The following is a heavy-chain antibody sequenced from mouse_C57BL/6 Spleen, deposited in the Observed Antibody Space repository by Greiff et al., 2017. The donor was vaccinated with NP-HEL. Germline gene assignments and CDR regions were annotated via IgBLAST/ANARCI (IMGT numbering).Heavy chain of an antibody. CDR3: ARDGAFDY. J-gene: IGHJ2*01. Sequence: EVMLVESGGGLVKPGGSLKLSCAASGFTFSSYAMSWVRPTPEKRLEWVATVSDGGSYTYYPDNGKGRFTISRDNDKNNLYLQMRHLKSEDTARYYCARDGAFDYWGQGTTLTVSS. CDR1: GFTFSSYA. V-gene: IGHV5-4*01. CDR2: VSDGGSYT.